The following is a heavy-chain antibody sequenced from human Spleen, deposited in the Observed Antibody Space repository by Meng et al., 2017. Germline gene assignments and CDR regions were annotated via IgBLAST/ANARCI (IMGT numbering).Heavy chain of an antibody. J-gene: IGHJ4*02. V-gene: IGHV4-61*02. CDR3: VRDRTYFDC. CDR1: GGSISSGSYY. Sequence: SETLSLTCTVSGGSISSGSYYWSWIRQPAGKGLEWIGRIYTSGSTNYNPSLKSRVTISVDTSKNQFSLKLSSVTAADTAVYYCVRDRTYFDCWGQGTLVTVSS. CDR2: IYTSGST.